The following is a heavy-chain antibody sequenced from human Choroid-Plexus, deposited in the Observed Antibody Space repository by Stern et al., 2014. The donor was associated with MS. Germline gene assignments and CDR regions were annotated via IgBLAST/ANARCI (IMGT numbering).Heavy chain of an antibody. CDR2: VSSGGSNK. V-gene: IGHV3-30*18. CDR1: GFTFGSCA. Sequence: QVQLVQSGGGVVQPGRPLRLSCVASGFTFGSCAMHWVRQAPGKGLEWVAGVSSGGSNKYDADSVKGRFTISRDNSQNTLYMQMSSLRPEDTAVYYCAKDRQYLTYFFDHWGQGSLVTVSS. CDR3: AKDRQYLTYFFDH. D-gene: IGHD2/OR15-2a*01. J-gene: IGHJ5*02.